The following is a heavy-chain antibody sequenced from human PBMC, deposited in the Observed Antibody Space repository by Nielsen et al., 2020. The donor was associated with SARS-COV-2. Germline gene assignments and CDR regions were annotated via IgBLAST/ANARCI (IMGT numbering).Heavy chain of an antibody. D-gene: IGHD3-22*01. CDR1: GASISDYY. V-gene: IGHV4-4*07. CDR2: IHSSDST. Sequence: SETLSLTCTVSGASISDYYWSWIRQPAGKGLEWIGRIHSSDSTYYNPSLKSRVTMSVDTSQKQFSLRLTSVTAADTAVYYCARAFSSWIVVVINAFDIWGQGTMVTVSS. J-gene: IGHJ3*02. CDR3: ARAFSSWIVVVINAFDI.